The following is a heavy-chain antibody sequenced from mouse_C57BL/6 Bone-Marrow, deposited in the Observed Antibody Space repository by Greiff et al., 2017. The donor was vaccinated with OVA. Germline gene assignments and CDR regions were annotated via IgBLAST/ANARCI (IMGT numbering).Heavy chain of an antibody. Sequence: QVQLQQSGAELVKPGASVKMSCKASGYTFTTYPIEWMKQNHGKSLEWIGNFHPYNDDTKYNEKFKGKATLTVEKSSSTVYLELSRLTSDDSAVYYCARGLYYYGSSYRWWCFDVWGTGTTVTVSS. CDR3: ARGLYYYGSSYRWWCFDV. D-gene: IGHD1-1*01. J-gene: IGHJ1*03. CDR1: GYTFTTYP. V-gene: IGHV1-47*01. CDR2: FHPYNDDT.